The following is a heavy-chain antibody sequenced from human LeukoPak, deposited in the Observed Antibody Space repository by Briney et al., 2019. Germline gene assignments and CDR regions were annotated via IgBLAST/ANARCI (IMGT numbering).Heavy chain of an antibody. CDR1: GGSFNSYC. CDR3: ARGARLLGWFVVGRPPSAYCFDS. Sequence: PSETLSLTCAVYGGSFNSYCWTWIRQSPGKGLEWIGEINHSGVTNYNPSLKSRITMSVDTSKNQFALQLNSVTAADSAVYYCARGARLLGWFVVGRPPSAYCFDSWGLGTLVTVSS. CDR2: INHSGVT. V-gene: IGHV4-34*01. D-gene: IGHD3-3*01. J-gene: IGHJ4*02.